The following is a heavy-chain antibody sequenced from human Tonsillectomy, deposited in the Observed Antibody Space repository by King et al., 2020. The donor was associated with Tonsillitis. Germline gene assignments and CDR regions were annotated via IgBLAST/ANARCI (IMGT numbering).Heavy chain of an antibody. CDR2: VYHTGSA. CDR3: ARGRGGITDVFDF. V-gene: IGHV4-31*03. CDR1: GGSVRSGNLY. Sequence: VQLQESGPGLVKPSQTLSLTCSVSGGSVRSGNLYWSWIRQHPVEGLEWIGYVYHTGSAYYKVSLKSRATISIDTSKNQFSLKLSSVTAADTAIYYCARGRGGITDVFDFWGQGTLVTVSS. J-gene: IGHJ3*01. D-gene: IGHD1-26*01.